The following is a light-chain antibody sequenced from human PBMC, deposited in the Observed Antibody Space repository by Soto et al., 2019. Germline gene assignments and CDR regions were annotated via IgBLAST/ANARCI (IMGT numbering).Light chain of an antibody. Sequence: DIQMTQSLSSLSASVGDRVTITCRASQSISSYLNWYQQKPGKAPKLLIYDASNLETGVPSRFSGSGSGTDFTFTISSLQPEDIATYYCQQYDNLPLTFGGGTKVDI. CDR2: DAS. J-gene: IGKJ4*01. CDR1: QSISSY. CDR3: QQYDNLPLT. V-gene: IGKV1-33*01.